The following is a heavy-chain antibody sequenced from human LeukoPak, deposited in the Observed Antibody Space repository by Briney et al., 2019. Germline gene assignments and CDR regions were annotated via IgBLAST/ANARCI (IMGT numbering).Heavy chain of an antibody. Sequence: GGSLRLSCAASGFTFSHFGMNWVRQAPGKGLEWVSYISTSSGTIYYADSVKGRFTISRDNANNSLSLHLNSLRAEDTAVYYCARDRSLATAFDYWGQGTLVTVSS. CDR1: GFTFSHFG. CDR3: ARDRSLATAFDY. D-gene: IGHD5-12*01. V-gene: IGHV3-48*01. J-gene: IGHJ4*02. CDR2: ISTSSGTI.